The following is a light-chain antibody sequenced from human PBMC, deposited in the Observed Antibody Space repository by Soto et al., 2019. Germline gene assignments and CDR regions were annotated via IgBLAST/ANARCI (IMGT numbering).Light chain of an antibody. CDR1: RNFLSTPTNKNN. Sequence: DFVMTQSPDSLAVSLAGRAPTTGKSARNFLSTPTNKNNLSWFQQKPGQPPKLLIYWASTRESGVPDRFSGSGSGTDFTLTISSLQAEDVAVYYCQQHYNTPLAFGGGTKVEVK. CDR3: QQHYNTPLA. V-gene: IGKV4-1*01. CDR2: WAS. J-gene: IGKJ4*01.